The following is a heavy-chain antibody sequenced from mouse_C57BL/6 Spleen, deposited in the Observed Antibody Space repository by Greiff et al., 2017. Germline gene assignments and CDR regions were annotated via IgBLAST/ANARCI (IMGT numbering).Heavy chain of an antibody. CDR2: INPNNGGT. Sequence: VQLQQSGPELVKPGASVQISCKASGYTFTDYYMNWVKQSHGKSLEWIGDINPNNGGTSYNQKFKGKATLTVDKSSNTAYMELRSLTSEDSAVYYCARWTVDYWGQGTTLTVSS. J-gene: IGHJ2*01. V-gene: IGHV1-26*01. CDR3: ARWTVDY. CDR1: GYTFTDYY.